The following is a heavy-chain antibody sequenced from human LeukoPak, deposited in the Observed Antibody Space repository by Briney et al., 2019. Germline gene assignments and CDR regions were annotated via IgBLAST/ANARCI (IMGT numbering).Heavy chain of an antibody. CDR1: GFTFSSYA. J-gene: IGHJ4*02. Sequence: PGGSLRLSCAASGFTFSSYAMSWVRQAPGKGLEWVSAISGSGGSTYYADSVKGRFTISRDNAKNSLYLQMNSLRAEDTAVYYCARGAMSTFARFDSWGQGTLVSVSS. D-gene: IGHD2/OR15-2a*01. CDR3: ARGAMSTFARFDS. V-gene: IGHV3-23*01. CDR2: ISGSGGST.